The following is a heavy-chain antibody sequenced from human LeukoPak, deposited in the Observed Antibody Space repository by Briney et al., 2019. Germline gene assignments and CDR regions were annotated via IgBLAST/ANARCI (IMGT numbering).Heavy chain of an antibody. CDR3: ARGSYLYDILTGKHWFDP. CDR1: GYTFTSYG. Sequence: GASVKVSCKASGYTFTSYGISWVRQAPGQGLEWMGWISAYNGNTNYAQKLQGRVTMTTDTSTSTAYMELRSLRSDDTDVYYCARGSYLYDILTGKHWFDPWGQGTLVTVSS. V-gene: IGHV1-18*01. J-gene: IGHJ5*02. CDR2: ISAYNGNT. D-gene: IGHD3-9*01.